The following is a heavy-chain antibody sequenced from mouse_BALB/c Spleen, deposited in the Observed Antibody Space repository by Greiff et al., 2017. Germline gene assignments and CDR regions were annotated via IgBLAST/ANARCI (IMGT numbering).Heavy chain of an antibody. CDR3: ARGGYGSAMDY. CDR1: GYSITSGYY. CDR2: ISYDGSN. D-gene: IGHD2-2*01. V-gene: IGHV3-6*02. J-gene: IGHJ4*01. Sequence: VQLQQSGPGLVKPSQSLSLTCSVTGYSITSGYYWNWIRQFPGNKLEWMGYISYDGSNNYNPSLKNRISITRDTSKNQFFLKLNSVTTEDTATYYCARGGYGSAMDYWGQGTSVTVSS.